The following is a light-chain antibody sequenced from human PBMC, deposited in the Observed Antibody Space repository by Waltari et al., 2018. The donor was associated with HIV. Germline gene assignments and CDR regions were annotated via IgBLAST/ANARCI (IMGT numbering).Light chain of an antibody. J-gene: IGKJ2*01. V-gene: IGKV3-15*01. CDR3: QQFNVWPQT. CDR2: GAS. CDR1: KRIDSD. Sequence: MVMTQSPASLSVSLGESVTLSCRPSKRIDSDLAWYQYKPGQAPRLLIFGASTRAPGVSGKFSGSGSGTDFTLTISSLESEDCAIYYCQQFNVWPQTFGQGTRLEVK.